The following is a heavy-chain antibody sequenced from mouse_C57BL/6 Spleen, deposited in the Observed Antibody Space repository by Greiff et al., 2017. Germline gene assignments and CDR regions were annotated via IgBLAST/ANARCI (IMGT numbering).Heavy chain of an antibody. V-gene: IGHV2-6*01. Sequence: QVQLKESGPGLVAPSQSLSITCTVSGFSLTSYGVDWVRQSPGKGLEWLGVIWGVGSTNYNSALKSRLSISKDHSKSQVFLRMNSLQTNGTAMYYCDSDGDYGSRFGYWGQGTRVTVSA. J-gene: IGHJ3*01. CDR1: GFSLTSYG. D-gene: IGHD1-1*01. CDR3: DSDGDYGSRFGY. CDR2: IWGVGST.